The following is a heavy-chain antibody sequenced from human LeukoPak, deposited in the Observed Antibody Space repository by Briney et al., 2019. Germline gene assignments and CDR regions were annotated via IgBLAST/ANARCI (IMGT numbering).Heavy chain of an antibody. J-gene: IGHJ3*02. Sequence: GGSLRLSCAASGFTFSSYEMNWARQAPGKGLEWVSYISSSGSTIYYADSVKGRFTISRDNAKNSLYLQMNSLRAEDTAVYYCARGRMVVVVRGNTFDIWGQGTMVTVSS. D-gene: IGHD3-22*01. V-gene: IGHV3-48*03. CDR1: GFTFSSYE. CDR2: ISSSGSTI. CDR3: ARGRMVVVVRGNTFDI.